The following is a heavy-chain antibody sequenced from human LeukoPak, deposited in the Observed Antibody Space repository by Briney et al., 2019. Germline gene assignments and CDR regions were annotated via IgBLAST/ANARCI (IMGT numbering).Heavy chain of an antibody. V-gene: IGHV1-69*02. CDR1: GGTFSDYS. CDR2: ILPLVGRL. CDR3: VRSGYDYDWFDP. Sequence: GASVKVSCMAPGGTFSDYSISWVRQAPGQGLEWMGRILPLVGRLHYAQKFQGRFTLTADKSTTTVYMELSSLRSEDTAVYYCVRSGYDYDWFDPWGQGTLVTVSS. D-gene: IGHD5-12*01. J-gene: IGHJ5*02.